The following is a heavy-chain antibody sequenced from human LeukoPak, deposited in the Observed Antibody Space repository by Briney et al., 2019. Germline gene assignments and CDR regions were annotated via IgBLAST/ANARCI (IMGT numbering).Heavy chain of an antibody. CDR2: IYYSGST. Sequence: SETLSLTCTVSGGSISSGGYYWSWIRQHPGKGLEWIGYIYYSGSTYYNPSLKSRVTISVDTSKNQFSLKLSSVTAADTAVYYCARVVAYPRIDAFDIWGQGTMVTVSS. J-gene: IGHJ3*02. CDR1: GGSISSGGYY. CDR3: ARVVAYPRIDAFDI. D-gene: IGHD5-12*01. V-gene: IGHV4-31*03.